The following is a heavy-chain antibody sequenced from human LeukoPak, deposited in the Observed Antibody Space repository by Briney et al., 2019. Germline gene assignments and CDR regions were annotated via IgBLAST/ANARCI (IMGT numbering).Heavy chain of an antibody. V-gene: IGHV3-48*01. CDR3: AREELRSSGYSSGWYWVDY. CDR2: ISSSSTI. CDR1: GFTFSSYS. D-gene: IGHD6-19*01. J-gene: IGHJ4*02. Sequence: GGSLRLSCAASGFTFSSYSMNWVRQAPGKGLEWVSYISSSSTIYYADSVKGRFTISRGNAKNSLYLQMNSLRAEDTAVYYCAREELRSSGYSSGWYWVDYWGQGTLVTVSS.